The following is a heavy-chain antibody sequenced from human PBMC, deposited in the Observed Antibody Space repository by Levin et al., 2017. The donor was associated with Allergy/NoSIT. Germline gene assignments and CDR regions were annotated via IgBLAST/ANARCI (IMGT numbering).Heavy chain of an antibody. D-gene: IGHD4-23*01. CDR2: IYPSDSDT. Sequence: GESLKISCKGSGYRFTSYWIGWVRQMPGKGLEWMGIIYPSDSDTRYSPSFQGLVTISADKSIGTAYLQWSSLKASDTAICYCARRGKDSYYYYMDVWGKGTTVTVSS. V-gene: IGHV5-51*01. CDR3: ARRGKDSYYYYMDV. J-gene: IGHJ6*03. CDR1: GYRFTSYW.